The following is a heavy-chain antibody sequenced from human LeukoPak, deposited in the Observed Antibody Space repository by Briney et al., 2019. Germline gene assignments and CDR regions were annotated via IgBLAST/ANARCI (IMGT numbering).Heavy chain of an antibody. CDR3: AKRSEYWKQRGWFDP. D-gene: IGHD1-1*01. V-gene: IGHV3-23*01. CDR2: ISGSGDST. Sequence: GGSLRLSCAASGFTFSSYAMSWVRQAPGKGLEWVSSISGSGDSTYYTDSVKGRFTISRDNSKNTLYLQMHSLRAEDTAVYSCAKRSEYWKQRGWFDPWGQGTLVTVSS. J-gene: IGHJ5*02. CDR1: GFTFSSYA.